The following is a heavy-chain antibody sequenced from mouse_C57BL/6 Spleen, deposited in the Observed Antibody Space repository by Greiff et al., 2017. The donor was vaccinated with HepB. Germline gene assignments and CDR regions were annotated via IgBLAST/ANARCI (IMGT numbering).Heavy chain of an antibody. CDR3: AKSRTGTYYFDY. J-gene: IGHJ2*01. D-gene: IGHD4-1*01. V-gene: IGHV2-5*01. Sequence: VMLVESGPGLVQPSQSLSITCTVSGFSLTSYGVHWVRQSPGKGLEWLGVIWRGGSTDYNAAFMSSLSITKDNSKSQVIFKMHSLQADDTAIYYCAKSRTGTYYFDYWGQGTTLTVSS. CDR1: GFSLTSYG. CDR2: IWRGGST.